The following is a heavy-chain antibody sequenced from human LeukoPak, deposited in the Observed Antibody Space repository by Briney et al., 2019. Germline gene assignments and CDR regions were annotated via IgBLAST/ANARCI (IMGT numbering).Heavy chain of an antibody. CDR1: GGSFSNYY. CDR2: INDSGTI. J-gene: IGHJ6*03. Sequence: SETLSLTCAVYGGSFSNYYWSWIRQSPGKGLEWIGEINDSGTINYNPSLMSRVTISVDKSKNQFSLKLSSVTAGDTAVYYWARRWNYGRNYYIDVWGKGATVSVSS. CDR3: ARRWNYGRNYYIDV. D-gene: IGHD1-7*01. V-gene: IGHV4-34*01.